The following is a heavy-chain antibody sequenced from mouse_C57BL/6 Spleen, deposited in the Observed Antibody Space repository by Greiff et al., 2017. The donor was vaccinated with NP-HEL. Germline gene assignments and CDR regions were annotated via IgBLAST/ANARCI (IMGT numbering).Heavy chain of an antibody. D-gene: IGHD2-12*01. CDR2: INPNNGGT. Sequence: EVQLQQSGPELVKPGASVKIPCKASGYTFTDYNMDWVRQSHGKSLEWIGDINPNNGGTIYNQKFKGKATLTVDKSSSTAYMELRSQTSEDTAVYYGARGGYYNQVFAYWGQGTLVTVSA. V-gene: IGHV1-18*01. J-gene: IGHJ3*01. CDR3: ARGGYYNQVFAY. CDR1: GYTFTDYN.